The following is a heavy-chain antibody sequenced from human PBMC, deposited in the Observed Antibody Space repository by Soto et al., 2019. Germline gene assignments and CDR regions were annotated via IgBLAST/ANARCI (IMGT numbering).Heavy chain of an antibody. D-gene: IGHD5-18*01. Sequence: PSETLSLTCTVSGGSISSSSYYWGWIRQPPGKGLEWIGSIYYSGSTNYNPSLKSRVTISVDTSKNQFSLKLSSVTAADTAVYYCARAQDTAMVIDYWGQGTLVTVSS. J-gene: IGHJ4*02. CDR2: IYYSGST. CDR1: GGSISSSSYY. CDR3: ARAQDTAMVIDY. V-gene: IGHV4-39*01.